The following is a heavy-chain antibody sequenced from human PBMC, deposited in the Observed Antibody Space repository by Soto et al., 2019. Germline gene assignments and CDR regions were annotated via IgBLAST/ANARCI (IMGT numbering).Heavy chain of an antibody. D-gene: IGHD2-8*01. J-gene: IGHJ6*03. Sequence: QLQLQESGPGLVKPSETLSLTCTVSGGSISSSSYYWGWIRQPPGKGLEWIGSIYYSWSTYYNPSLQSRVTISVDTSKNQFSLKLSSVTAADTAVYYCARHRGVVLMVYALYYYYMDVWGKGTTVTVSS. CDR3: ARHRGVVLMVYALYYYYMDV. CDR1: GGSISSSSYY. V-gene: IGHV4-39*01. CDR2: IYYSWST.